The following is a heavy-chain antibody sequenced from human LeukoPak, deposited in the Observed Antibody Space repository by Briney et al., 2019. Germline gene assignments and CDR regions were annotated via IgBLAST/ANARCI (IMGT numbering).Heavy chain of an antibody. J-gene: IGHJ4*02. D-gene: IGHD4-23*01. CDR1: GYTFTSYY. CDR3: ARDRPFYGGELENYFDY. CDR2: INPSGGST. Sequence: ASVKDSCKASGYTFTSYYMHWVRPAPGQGLEWMGIINPSGGSTSYAQKFQGRVTMTRDTSTSTVYMELSSLRSEDTAVYYCARDRPFYGGELENYFDYWGQGTLVTVSS. V-gene: IGHV1-46*01.